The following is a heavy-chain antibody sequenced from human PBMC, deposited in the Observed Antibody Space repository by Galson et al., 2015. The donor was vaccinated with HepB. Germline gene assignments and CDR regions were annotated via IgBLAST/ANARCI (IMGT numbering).Heavy chain of an antibody. D-gene: IGHD3-16*02. Sequence: SVKVSCKASGGTFSSYAISWVRQAPGQGLEWMGGIIPIFGTANYAQKFQGRVTITADESTSTAYMELSSLRSEDTAVYYCARGTTFGGVIVIPHFDYWGQGTLVTVSS. CDR1: GGTFSSYA. CDR3: ARGTTFGGVIVIPHFDY. CDR2: IIPIFGTA. J-gene: IGHJ4*02. V-gene: IGHV1-69*13.